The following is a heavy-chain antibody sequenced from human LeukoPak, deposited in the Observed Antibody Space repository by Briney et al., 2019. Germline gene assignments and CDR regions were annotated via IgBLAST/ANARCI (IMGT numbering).Heavy chain of an antibody. Sequence: SETLSLTCTVSGGPISSSSYYWGWIRQPPGKGLEWIGSIYYSGSTYYNPSLKSRVTISVDTSKNQFSLKLSSVTAADTAVYYCATDRLSYSSSSPYYYMDVWGKGTTVTVSS. CDR1: GGPISSSSYY. CDR3: ATDRLSYSSSSPYYYMDV. V-gene: IGHV4-39*07. CDR2: IYYSGST. D-gene: IGHD6-6*01. J-gene: IGHJ6*03.